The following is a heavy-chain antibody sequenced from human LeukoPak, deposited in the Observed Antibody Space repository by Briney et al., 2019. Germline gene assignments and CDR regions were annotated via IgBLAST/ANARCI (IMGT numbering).Heavy chain of an antibody. V-gene: IGHV3-23*01. Sequence: GGSLRLSCAASGFTFSSCAMSWVRQGPGQGLEWVSGISGSGGSTYYADSVKGRFTISRDNSKNRRYLQMNSLRAEDTAVYYCAKRPRGNYLDPFGHWGQGTLVTVA. D-gene: IGHD3-10*01. CDR3: AKRPRGNYLDPFGH. J-gene: IGHJ4*02. CDR1: GFTFSSCA. CDR2: ISGSGGST.